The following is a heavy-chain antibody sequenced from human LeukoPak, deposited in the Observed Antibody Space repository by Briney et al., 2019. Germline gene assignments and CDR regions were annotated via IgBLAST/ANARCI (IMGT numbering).Heavy chain of an antibody. CDR3: AKGGAGYYYYYYMDV. D-gene: IGHD6-19*01. V-gene: IGHV3-30*18. CDR1: GFTFSSYG. Sequence: GGSLRLSCAASGFTFSSYGMHWVRQAPGKGLEWVAVISYDGSNKYYADSVKGRFTISRDNSKNTLYLQMNSLRAEDTAVYYCAKGGAGYYYYYYMDVWGKGTTVTVSS. CDR2: ISYDGSNK. J-gene: IGHJ6*03.